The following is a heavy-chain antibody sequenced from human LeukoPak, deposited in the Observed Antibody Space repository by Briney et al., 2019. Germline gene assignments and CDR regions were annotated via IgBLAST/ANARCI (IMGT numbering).Heavy chain of an antibody. V-gene: IGHV4-59*08. D-gene: IGHD2-15*01. CDR3: ASLGYCSGGSCYDYFDY. CDR2: IYYSGST. Sequence: PSETLSLTCTVSGGSISSYYWSWIRQPPGKGLEWSGYIYYSGSTNYNPSLKSRVTISVDTSKNQFSLKLSSVTAADTAVYYCASLGYCSGGSCYDYFDYWGQGTLVTVSS. CDR1: GGSISSYY. J-gene: IGHJ4*02.